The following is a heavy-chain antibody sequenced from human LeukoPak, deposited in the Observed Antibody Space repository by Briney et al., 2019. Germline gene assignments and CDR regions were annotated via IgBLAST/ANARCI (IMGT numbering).Heavy chain of an antibody. CDR3: AKDSGRYFDWLFAH. CDR2: MNSDGSSR. CDR1: GFIFSNYW. D-gene: IGHD3-9*01. J-gene: IGHJ4*02. V-gene: IGHV3-74*01. Sequence: GGSLRLSCAASGFIFSNYWMNWVRQAPGKGLMWVSRMNSDGSSRTYADSVKGRFTISRDNAKNTLYLQMNSLRAEDMALYYCAKDSGRYFDWLFAHWGQGTLVTVSS.